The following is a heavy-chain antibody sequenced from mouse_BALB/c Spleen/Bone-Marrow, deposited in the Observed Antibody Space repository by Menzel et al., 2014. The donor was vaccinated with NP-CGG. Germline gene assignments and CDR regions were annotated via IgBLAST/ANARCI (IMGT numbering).Heavy chain of an antibody. CDR2: ILPGSGST. CDR1: GYTFNSYW. Sequence: QVQLQQSGAELMKPGASVKISCKATGYTFNSYWIEWVKQRPGHGLEWIGEILPGSGSTNYNEKFKGKATFTTDTSSNTAYMQLSSLTSEDSAVYYCARGGYGYLFAYWRQGTLVTVSA. J-gene: IGHJ3*01. CDR3: ARGGYGYLFAY. D-gene: IGHD2-2*01. V-gene: IGHV1-9*01.